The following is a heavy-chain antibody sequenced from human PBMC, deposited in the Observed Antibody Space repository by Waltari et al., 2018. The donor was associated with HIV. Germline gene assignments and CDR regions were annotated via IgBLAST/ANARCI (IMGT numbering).Heavy chain of an antibody. J-gene: IGHJ2*01. Sequence: AASGFTFSSYSMNWVRQAPGKGLEWVSSISSSSSYIYYADSGKGRFTISRDHAKNSLYLQMNSLRAEDTALYYCARPSSPDSLYYYDSSGYSYWYFDLWGRGTLVTVSS. CDR2: ISSSSSYI. V-gene: IGHV3-21*01. CDR3: ARPSSPDSLYYYDSSGYSYWYFDL. D-gene: IGHD3-22*01. CDR1: GFTFSSYS.